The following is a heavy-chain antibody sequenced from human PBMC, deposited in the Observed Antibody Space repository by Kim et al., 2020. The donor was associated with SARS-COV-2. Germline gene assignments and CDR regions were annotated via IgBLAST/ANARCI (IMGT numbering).Heavy chain of an antibody. CDR3: ARSKERYYYDSSGYRNLNYYYYYGMDV. CDR1: GFTFSSYD. V-gene: IGHV3-13*04. D-gene: IGHD3-22*01. CDR2: IGTAGDT. Sequence: GGSLRLSCAASGFTFSSYDMHWVRQATGKGLEWVSAIGTAGDTYYPGSVKGRFTISRENAKNSLYLQMNSLRAGDTAVYYCARSKERYYYDSSGYRNLNYYYYYGMDVWGQGTTVTVSS. J-gene: IGHJ6*02.